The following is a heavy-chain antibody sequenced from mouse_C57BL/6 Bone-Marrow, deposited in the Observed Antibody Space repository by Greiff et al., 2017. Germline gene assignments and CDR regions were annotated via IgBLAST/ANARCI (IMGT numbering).Heavy chain of an antibody. D-gene: IGHD1-1*01. Sequence: QVHVKQPGAELVKPGASVKLSCKASGYTFTSYWMQWVKQRPGQGLEWIGEIDPSDSYTNYNQKFKGKATLTVDTSSSTAYMQLSSLTSEDSAVYYCARENTTVVAPFAYWGQGTLVTVSA. J-gene: IGHJ3*01. CDR3: ARENTTVVAPFAY. V-gene: IGHV1-50*01. CDR1: GYTFTSYW. CDR2: IDPSDSYT.